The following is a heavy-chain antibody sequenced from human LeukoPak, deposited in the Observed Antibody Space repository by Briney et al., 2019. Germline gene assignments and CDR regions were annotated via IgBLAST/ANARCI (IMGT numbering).Heavy chain of an antibody. Sequence: SVKLSCKASGGTLSSYAISWVRQAPGHRLEWMGGIIPIFGTANYAQKFQGRVTITADDSTRTAYMERSSLRCEDTSLYYCAREGYSSSWYGYWGQGTLVTVSS. J-gene: IGHJ4*02. CDR2: IIPIFGTA. CDR1: GGTLSSYA. CDR3: AREGYSSSWYGY. V-gene: IGHV1-69*13. D-gene: IGHD6-13*01.